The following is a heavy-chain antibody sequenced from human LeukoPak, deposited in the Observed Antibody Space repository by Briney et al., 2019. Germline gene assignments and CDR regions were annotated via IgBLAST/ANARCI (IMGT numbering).Heavy chain of an antibody. D-gene: IGHD3-10*01. CDR2: ISSSSSYI. V-gene: IGHV3-21*01. CDR3: ARDRGSGSYYPYHFDY. Sequence: GGSLRLSCAASGFTFSSYSMNWVRQAPGKGLEWVSSISSSSSYIYYADSVKGRFTISRDNAKNSLYLQMNSLRAEDTAVYYCARDRGSGSYYPYHFDYWGQGTLVTVSS. CDR1: GFTFSSYS. J-gene: IGHJ4*02.